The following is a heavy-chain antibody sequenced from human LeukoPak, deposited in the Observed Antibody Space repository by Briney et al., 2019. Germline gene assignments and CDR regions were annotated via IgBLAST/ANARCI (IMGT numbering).Heavy chain of an antibody. J-gene: IGHJ4*02. Sequence: PGGSLRLSCAASGFTVSTNYMNWVRQAPVKVLEWVAVIYTGGNTYYAESVEGRFTISRHNSKNTLYLQMNSLRTDDTAVYYCARDRPGGGKLDVDYWGQGTLVTVSS. V-gene: IGHV3-53*04. CDR3: ARDRPGGGKLDVDY. CDR2: IYTGGNT. D-gene: IGHD1-1*01. CDR1: GFTVSTNY.